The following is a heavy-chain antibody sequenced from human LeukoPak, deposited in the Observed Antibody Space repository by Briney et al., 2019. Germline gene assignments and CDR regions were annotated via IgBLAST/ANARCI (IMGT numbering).Heavy chain of an antibody. V-gene: IGHV5-51*01. J-gene: IGHJ4*02. CDR2: IYPGDSDT. D-gene: IGHD3-22*01. CDR3: ARDGNYYDSSGYYLHY. CDR1: GYIFTSYW. Sequence: GASLQISCQGSGYIFTSYWIGWVRQVPGKGLEWMGIIYPGDSDTRYSPSFQGQVTISADKSISTAYLQWSSLKASDTAMYYCARDGNYYDSSGYYLHYWGQGTLVTVSS.